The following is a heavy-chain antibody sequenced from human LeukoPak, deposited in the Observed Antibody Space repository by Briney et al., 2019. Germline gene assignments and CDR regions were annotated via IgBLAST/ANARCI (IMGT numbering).Heavy chain of an antibody. CDR3: ARDRPYYYDSSGYYYVYFDY. D-gene: IGHD3-22*01. Sequence: PGGSLRLSCAASGFTFSSYSMNWVRQAPGKGLEWVSYISSSSSTIYYADSVKGRFTISRDNAKNSLYLQMNSLRAEDTAVYYCARDRPYYYDSSGYYYVYFDYWGQGTLVTVSS. V-gene: IGHV3-48*04. CDR2: ISSSSSTI. J-gene: IGHJ4*02. CDR1: GFTFSSYS.